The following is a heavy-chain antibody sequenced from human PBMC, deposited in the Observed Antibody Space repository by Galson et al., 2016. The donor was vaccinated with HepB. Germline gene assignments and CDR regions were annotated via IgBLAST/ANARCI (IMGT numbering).Heavy chain of an antibody. CDR3: ARSALDYDISAGYYRPLAMDV. CDR2: IYYSGST. Sequence: ETLSLTCTVSGGSMSTYYWSWIRQPPGKGLEWIGYIYYSGSTNCNPSLQSRVTISVDTSKNQFSLKLSSVTAADTAVYFCARSALDYDISAGYYRPLAMDVWGQGTTVTVS. D-gene: IGHD3-9*01. V-gene: IGHV4-59*01. J-gene: IGHJ6*02. CDR1: GGSMSTYY.